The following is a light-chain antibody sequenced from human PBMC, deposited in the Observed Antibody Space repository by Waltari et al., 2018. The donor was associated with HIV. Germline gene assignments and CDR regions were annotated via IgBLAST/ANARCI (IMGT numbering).Light chain of an antibody. Sequence: IVVTQSPATMSVSPGERATLSCKTSQSVYNNLAWYQQKPGQAPRLLMSGASTRVRDVPTRFTGSGSGTEFTLTINSLQPEDIAVYYCQQYKDWPPSPFGQGTKVEIK. CDR2: GAS. V-gene: IGKV3-15*01. CDR3: QQYKDWPPSP. CDR1: QSVYNN. J-gene: IGKJ2*01.